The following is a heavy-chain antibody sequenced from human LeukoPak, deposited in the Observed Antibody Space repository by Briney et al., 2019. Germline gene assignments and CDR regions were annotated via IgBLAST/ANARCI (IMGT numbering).Heavy chain of an antibody. Sequence: PGGSLRLSCAASGFTFTKYWMTWVRQAPGKGLEWVGNIKQDGSDKNYMDSVKGRFTISRDNTKNSVYLQMSSLRAEDTAVYYCAREVWGPEYWGQGTLVIVSS. J-gene: IGHJ4*02. CDR1: GFTFTKYW. D-gene: IGHD1-14*01. V-gene: IGHV3-7*01. CDR3: AREVWGPEY. CDR2: IKQDGSDK.